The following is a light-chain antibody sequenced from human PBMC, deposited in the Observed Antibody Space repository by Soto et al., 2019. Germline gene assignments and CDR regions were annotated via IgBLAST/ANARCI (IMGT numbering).Light chain of an antibody. V-gene: IGKV3-11*01. J-gene: IGKJ1*01. CDR1: QSVSSS. CDR3: QQRSNWPPT. Sequence: ILLTQSPATLSLSPGERATLSCRASQSVSSSLAWYQQKPGQAPRLLIYDASNRATGIPARFSGSGSGTDFTLTISSLEPEDFAIYYCQQRSNWPPTFGQGTKVDI. CDR2: DAS.